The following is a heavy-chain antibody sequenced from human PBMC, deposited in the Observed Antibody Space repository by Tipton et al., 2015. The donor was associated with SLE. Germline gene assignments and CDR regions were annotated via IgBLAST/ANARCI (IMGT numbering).Heavy chain of an antibody. CDR3: ARGPPRGGYYYRAEYFQH. CDR2: IYYSGST. CDR1: GFTFSSYS. J-gene: IGHJ1*01. Sequence: LRLSCAASGFTFSSYSMNWVRQAPGKGLEWIGSIYYSGSTYYNPSPKSRVTISVDTSKNQFSLKLSSVTAADTAVYYCARGPPRGGYYYRAEYFQHWGQGTLVTVSS. D-gene: IGHD3-22*01. V-gene: IGHV4-39*07.